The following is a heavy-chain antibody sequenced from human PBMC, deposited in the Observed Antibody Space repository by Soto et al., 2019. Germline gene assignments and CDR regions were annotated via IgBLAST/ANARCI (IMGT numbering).Heavy chain of an antibody. CDR2: IDWDDDK. CDR1: GFSLSTSGTC. Sequence: SGPTLVNPTQTLTLTCTFSGFSLSTSGTCVSWIRQPPGKALEWLALIDWDDDKYYSTSLKTRLTISKDTSKNQVVLTMTNMDPVDTATYYCARGVGDLLWKARPYYFDYWGQGTLVTVSS. V-gene: IGHV2-70*01. D-gene: IGHD3-10*01. J-gene: IGHJ4*02. CDR3: ARGVGDLLWKARPYYFDY.